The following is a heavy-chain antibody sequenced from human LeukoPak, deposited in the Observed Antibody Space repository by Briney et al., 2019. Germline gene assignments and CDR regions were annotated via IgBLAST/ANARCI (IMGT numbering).Heavy chain of an antibody. D-gene: IGHD2-21*02. CDR1: GFTFSDYA. Sequence: PGGSLRLSCAGSGFTFSDYAMNWVRQAPGKGLEWVSVISGPGTLKSYADSVKGRFTISRDNRKKSLYLQVNSLRAEDTAVYYCARDTLVTSTNWFDPWGQGTLVTVSS. CDR3: ARDTLVTSTNWFDP. V-gene: IGHV3-21*01. J-gene: IGHJ5*02. CDR2: ISGPGTLK.